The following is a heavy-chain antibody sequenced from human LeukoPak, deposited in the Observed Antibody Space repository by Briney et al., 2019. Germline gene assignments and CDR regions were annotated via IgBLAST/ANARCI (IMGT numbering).Heavy chain of an antibody. V-gene: IGHV1-2*02. CDR3: ARDRGSYGDYWFDP. Sequence: ASVKVSCKASGYTFTGYYMHWVRQAPGQGLEWMGWINPNSGGTNYAQKFQGRVTMTRDTSISTAYMELSRLRSDDTAVYYCARDRGSYGDYWFDPWAREPWSPSPQ. CDR2: INPNSGGT. CDR1: GYTFTGYY. J-gene: IGHJ5*02. D-gene: IGHD4-17*01.